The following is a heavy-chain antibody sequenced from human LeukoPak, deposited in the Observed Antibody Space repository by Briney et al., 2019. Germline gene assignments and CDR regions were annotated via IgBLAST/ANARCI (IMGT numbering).Heavy chain of an antibody. J-gene: IGHJ4*02. CDR3: ARVTIFGVVIGCFDY. V-gene: IGHV1-69*13. CDR1: GGTFSSYA. D-gene: IGHD3-3*01. CDR2: IIPIFGTA. Sequence: SVKVSCKACGGTFSSYAISWVRQAPGQGPELMGGIIPIFGTANYAQKFQGRVTITADESTSTAYMELSSLRSEDTAVYYCARVTIFGVVIGCFDYWGQGTLVTVSS.